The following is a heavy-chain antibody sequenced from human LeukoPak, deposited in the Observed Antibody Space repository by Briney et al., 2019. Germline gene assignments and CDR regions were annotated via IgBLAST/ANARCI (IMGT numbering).Heavy chain of an antibody. D-gene: IGHD1-26*01. CDR2: IKQDGSEK. CDR3: ARDEGGWELFDAFDI. J-gene: IGHJ3*02. CDR1: GFTFSSYW. Sequence: PGGSLRLSCAASGFTFSSYWMSWVRQAPGKGLEWVANIKQDGSEKYYVDSVKGRFTISRDNAKNSLYLQMNSLRAEDTAVYYCARDEGGWELFDAFDIWGQGTMVTVSS. V-gene: IGHV3-7*01.